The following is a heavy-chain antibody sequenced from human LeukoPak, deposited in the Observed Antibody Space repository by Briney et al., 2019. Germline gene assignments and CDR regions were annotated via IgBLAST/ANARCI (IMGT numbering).Heavy chain of an antibody. V-gene: IGHV4-59*01. CDR3: AREAPEHSGYDIRGHYYYYYMDV. J-gene: IGHJ6*03. Sequence: SETLSLTCTVSGGSISSYYWSWIRQPPGKGLEWIGYIYYSGSTNYNPSLKSRVTISVDTSKNQFSLKLSSVTAADTAVYYCAREAPEHSGYDIRGHYYYYYMDVWGKGTTVTISS. CDR2: IYYSGST. D-gene: IGHD5-12*01. CDR1: GGSISSYY.